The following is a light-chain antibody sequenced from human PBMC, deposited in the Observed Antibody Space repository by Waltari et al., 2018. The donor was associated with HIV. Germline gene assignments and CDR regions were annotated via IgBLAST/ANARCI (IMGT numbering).Light chain of an antibody. CDR2: WAS. V-gene: IGKV4-1*01. CDR1: QSVFSNSNNKNY. J-gene: IGKJ3*01. Sequence: DIVMTQSPDSLAVSLGARATINCKSSQSVFSNSNNKNYLAWYQQKPGQPPKLLIYWASTRASGVPDRFSGGVSETDFTLTISSLQAEDVAVYFCQQFYTTPLTFGPGTKVDIK. CDR3: QQFYTTPLT.